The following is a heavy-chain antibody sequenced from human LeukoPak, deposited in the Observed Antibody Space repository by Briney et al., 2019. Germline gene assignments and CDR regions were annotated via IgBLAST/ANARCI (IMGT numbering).Heavy chain of an antibody. CDR2: IYSDGRT. Sequence: GGSLRLSCVGSGFSVSSNYMNWVRQAPRRGLDWVSVIYSDGRTFHADSVKGRFTSSRDNSKNTVDLQMNNLGADDTAVYYCARGAFDWGQGTLVTVSS. CDR1: GFSVSSNY. J-gene: IGHJ4*02. V-gene: IGHV3-53*01. CDR3: ARGAFD.